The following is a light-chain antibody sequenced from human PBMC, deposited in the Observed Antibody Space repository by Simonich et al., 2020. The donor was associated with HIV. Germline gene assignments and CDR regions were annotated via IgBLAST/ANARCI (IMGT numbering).Light chain of an antibody. V-gene: IGKV3-11*01. Sequence: EIVLTQSPGTLSLSPGERATLSCRASQSVSSFLAWYQQKPGQAPRLLIYDASNRATDIPARFSCSGSGTDFTLTISSLEPEDFAVYYCQQRSDSYTFGQGTKLEIK. CDR2: DAS. CDR3: QQRSDSYT. CDR1: QSVSSF. J-gene: IGKJ2*01.